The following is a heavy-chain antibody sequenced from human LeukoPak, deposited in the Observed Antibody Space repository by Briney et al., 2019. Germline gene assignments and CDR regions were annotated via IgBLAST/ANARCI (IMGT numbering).Heavy chain of an antibody. CDR2: ISGSGSYT. CDR1: GFTFSNAW. D-gene: IGHD3-22*01. CDR3: AKTYFYDSSGYLDY. J-gene: IGHJ4*02. V-gene: IGHV3-23*01. Sequence: GGSLRLSCAASGFTFSNAWMSWVRQAPGKGLEWVSSISGSGSYTYYTDSVKGRFTISRDNSKNTLYLQMNSLRAEDTAVFYCAKTYFYDSSGYLDYWGQGTLVTVSS.